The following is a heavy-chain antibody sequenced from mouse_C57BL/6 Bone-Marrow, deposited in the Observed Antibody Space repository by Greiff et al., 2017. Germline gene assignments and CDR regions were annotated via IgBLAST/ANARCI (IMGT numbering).Heavy chain of an antibody. CDR3: TSYYYGSNAWFAY. V-gene: IGHV14-4*01. CDR1: GFNIKDYY. Sequence: EVQLQQSGAELVRPGASVKLSCTASGFNIKDYYMHWVKQRPEQGLEWIGWIDPEDGDTEYASKFQGKATITADTSSNTAYLQLSSLTSEDTAVYYYTSYYYGSNAWFAYWGQGTLVTVSA. D-gene: IGHD1-1*01. J-gene: IGHJ3*01. CDR2: IDPEDGDT.